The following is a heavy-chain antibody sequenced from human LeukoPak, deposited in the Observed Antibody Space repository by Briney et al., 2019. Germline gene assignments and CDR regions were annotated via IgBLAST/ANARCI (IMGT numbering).Heavy chain of an antibody. CDR1: GCSFSNYA. J-gene: IGHJ4*02. D-gene: IGHD5-12*01. V-gene: IGHV3-23*01. CDR3: AKGAYDYVEIAYFDY. Sequence: TGGSLRLSCVASGCSFSNYAMSWVRQAPGKGLEWVSLIIGSSGSTFYADSVKGRFTISRDKSKNTLYLQMNSLRAEDAAVYYCAKGAYDYVEIAYFDYWGQGTLVTVSS. CDR2: IIGSSGST.